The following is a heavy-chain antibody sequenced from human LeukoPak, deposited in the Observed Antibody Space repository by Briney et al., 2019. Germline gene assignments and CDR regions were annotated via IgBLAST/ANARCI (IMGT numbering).Heavy chain of an antibody. CDR2: ISGDGGGT. V-gene: IGHV3-43*02. D-gene: IGHD1-26*01. CDR3: AKARVGSKWDSVDY. CDR1: GFTFDDCA. J-gene: IGHJ4*02. Sequence: PGGSLRLSCAASGFTFDDCAMHWVRQAPGKGLEWVSLISGDGGGTYYAESVKGRFTISRDNSKNSLYLQMNSLRTEDTALYYCAKARVGSKWDSVDYWGQGILVTVSS.